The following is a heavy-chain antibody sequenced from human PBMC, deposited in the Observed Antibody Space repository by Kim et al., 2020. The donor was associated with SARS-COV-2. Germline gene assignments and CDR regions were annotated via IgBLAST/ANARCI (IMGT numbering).Heavy chain of an antibody. CDR2: INPSGGST. J-gene: IGHJ5*02. D-gene: IGHD2-15*01. CDR1: GYTFTSYY. V-gene: IGHV1-46*01. Sequence: ASVKVSCKASGYTFTSYYMHWVRQAPGQGLEWMGIINPSGGSTSYAQKFQGRVTMTRDTSTSTVYMELSSLRSEDTAVYYCAREASCSGGSCYNWFDPWGQGTLVTVSS. CDR3: AREASCSGGSCYNWFDP.